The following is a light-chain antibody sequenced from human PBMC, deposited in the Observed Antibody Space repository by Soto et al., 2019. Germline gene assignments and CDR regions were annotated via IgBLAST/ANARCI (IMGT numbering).Light chain of an antibody. V-gene: IGKV1-9*01. CDR1: QGISNY. Sequence: IQLTQSPSSLSASVGDRVAITCRASQGISNYLAWYQQKPGKAPKLLIYAASTLQNRVPSRFSGSGSGTDFTLTINSLQPDDFATYYCQQYNSYSPWTFGQGTKVDIK. CDR3: QQYNSYSPWT. CDR2: AAS. J-gene: IGKJ1*01.